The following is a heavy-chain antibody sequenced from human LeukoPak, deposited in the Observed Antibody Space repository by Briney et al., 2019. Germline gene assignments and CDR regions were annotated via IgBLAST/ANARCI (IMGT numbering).Heavy chain of an antibody. V-gene: IGHV5-51*01. CDR1: GYSFTSYW. Sequence: GESLKISCKGSGYSFTSYWIGWVRQMPGKGLEWMGIIYPGDSDTRYSPSFQGQVTISADKSISTAYLQWSSLKASDTAVYYCARFTGGSSVDYYYYYMDVRGKGTTVTVSS. CDR2: IYPGDSDT. J-gene: IGHJ6*03. D-gene: IGHD2-15*01. CDR3: ARFTGGSSVDYYYYYMDV.